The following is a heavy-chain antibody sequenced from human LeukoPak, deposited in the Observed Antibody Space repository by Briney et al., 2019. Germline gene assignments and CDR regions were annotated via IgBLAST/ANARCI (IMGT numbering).Heavy chain of an antibody. V-gene: IGHV1-2*02. J-gene: IGHJ3*02. CDR2: INPNSGGT. CDR3: ARTRDSWFSRSKHDGDAFDI. Sequence: ASVKVSCKASGYTFTSYYMHWVRQAPGQGLEWMGWINPNSGGTNCRVTMTRDTSISTAYMELSRLRSDDTAVYYCARTRDSWFSRSKHDGDAFDIWGQGTMVTVSS. CDR1: GYTFTSYY. D-gene: IGHD1-1*01.